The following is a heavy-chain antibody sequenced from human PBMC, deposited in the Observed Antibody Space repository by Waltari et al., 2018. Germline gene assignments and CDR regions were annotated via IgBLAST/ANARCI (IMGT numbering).Heavy chain of an antibody. CDR2: IYSGGST. J-gene: IGHJ3*01. CDR3: ARESGSGSDAFDG. Sequence: EVQLVESGGGLVQPGGSLRLSCAASGFTVSSNYMSWVRQAPGKGLEWVSVIYSGGSTYYAESGKCRLTISRENTKNTLYLQMNSLRGEDTAVYYCARESGSGSDAFDGWGQGTMVTVSS. CDR1: GFTVSSNY. V-gene: IGHV3-66*02. D-gene: IGHD6-19*01.